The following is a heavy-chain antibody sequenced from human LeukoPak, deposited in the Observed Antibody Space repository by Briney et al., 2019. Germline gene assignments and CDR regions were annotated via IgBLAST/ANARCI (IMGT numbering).Heavy chain of an antibody. Sequence: GGSLRLSCAASGFTFDDYAMHWVRQAPGKGLEWVSLISGDGGSAYYADSVKGRFTISRDNSKNSLYLHMNSLRPEDTALYYCAKDSAPMTMVETTFDYWGQGTLVTVSS. CDR3: AKDSAPMTMVETTFDY. CDR1: GFTFDDYA. CDR2: ISGDGGSA. D-gene: IGHD4/OR15-4a*01. J-gene: IGHJ4*02. V-gene: IGHV3-43*02.